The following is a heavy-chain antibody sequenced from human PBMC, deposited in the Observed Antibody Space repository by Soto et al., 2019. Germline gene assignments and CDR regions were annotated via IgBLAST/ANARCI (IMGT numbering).Heavy chain of an antibody. CDR3: ARHSLALRKNNRFDP. D-gene: IGHD3-3*02. V-gene: IGHV4-59*08. CDR1: GCSISSYY. Sequence: SETLSLPCTVSGCSISSYYWSWIRQPPGKGLEWIGYIYYSGSTNYNPSLKSRVTMSVDTSKKQFSLRLRSVTAAEKAFYFCARHSLALRKNNRFDPCGQGTIVT. CDR2: IYYSGST. J-gene: IGHJ5*02.